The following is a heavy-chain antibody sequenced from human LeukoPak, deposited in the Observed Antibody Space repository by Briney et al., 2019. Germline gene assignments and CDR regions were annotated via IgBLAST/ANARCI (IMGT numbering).Heavy chain of an antibody. CDR1: GFTFSSYG. D-gene: IGHD3-10*01. CDR3: ARVIISGSGSYYNEGADY. V-gene: IGHV3-30*02. CDR2: IRYDGSNK. Sequence: PGGSLRLSCAASGFTFSSYGMHWVRQAPGKGLEWVAFIRYDGSNKYYVDSVKGRFTISRDNSKNSLYLQMSSLRAEDTAVYYCARVIISGSGSYYNEGADYWGQGTLVTVSS. J-gene: IGHJ4*02.